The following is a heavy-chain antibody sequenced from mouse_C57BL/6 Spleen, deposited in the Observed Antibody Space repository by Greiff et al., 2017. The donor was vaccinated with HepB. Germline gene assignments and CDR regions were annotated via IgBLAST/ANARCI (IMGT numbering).Heavy chain of an antibody. J-gene: IGHJ1*03. CDR1: GYAFSSSW. D-gene: IGHD1-1*01. Sequence: QVQLQQSGPELVKPGASVKISCKASGYAFSSSWMNWVKQRPGKGLEWIGRIYPGDGDTNYNGKFKGKATLTADKSSSTAYMQLSSLTSEDSAVYFCERDYGSSYWYFDVWGTGTTVTVSS. V-gene: IGHV1-82*01. CDR2: IYPGDGDT. CDR3: ERDYGSSYWYFDV.